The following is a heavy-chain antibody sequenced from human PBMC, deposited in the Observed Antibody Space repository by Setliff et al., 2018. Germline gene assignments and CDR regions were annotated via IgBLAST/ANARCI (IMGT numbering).Heavy chain of an antibody. CDR2: ISSTITST. Sequence: PGGSLRLSCAASGFTLSSSAMAWVRQAPGKGLEWVSAISSTITSTYYADSVKGRFTISRDNSKNTLYLQMNSLRAEDTAVYYCANHGAYNDFLTGYNFYYDMDVWGQGTTVTVSS. CDR1: GFTLSSSA. D-gene: IGHD3-9*01. J-gene: IGHJ6*02. V-gene: IGHV3-23*01. CDR3: ANHGAYNDFLTGYNFYYDMDV.